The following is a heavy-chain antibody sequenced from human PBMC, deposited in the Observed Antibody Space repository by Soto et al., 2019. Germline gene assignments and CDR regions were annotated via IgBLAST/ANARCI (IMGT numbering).Heavy chain of an antibody. D-gene: IGHD6-13*01. Sequence: EAQLVESGGGLVQPGGSLRLSCAASGFTFSNYEMHWVRQAPGKGLEYVSGISNNWAHTDYAKSVKGRFTISRDHSENTLYLQMGRLRAENMALYYCARRGYGSRWPNVYMDVWGKGTTVTVSS. CDR2: ISNNWAHT. V-gene: IGHV3-64*01. CDR3: ARRGYGSRWPNVYMDV. CDR1: GFTFSNYE. J-gene: IGHJ6*03.